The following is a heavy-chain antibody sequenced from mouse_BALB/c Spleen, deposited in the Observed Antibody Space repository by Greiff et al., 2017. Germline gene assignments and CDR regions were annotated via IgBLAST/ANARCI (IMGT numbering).Heavy chain of an antibody. Sequence: QVQLQQSGAELAKPGASVKMSCKASGYTFTSYWMHWVKQRPGQGLEWIGYINPSTGYTEYNQKFKDKATLTADKSSSTAYMQLSSLTSEDSAVYYCARSHDYVGFRGPSTTLPVSS. V-gene: IGHV1-7*01. J-gene: IGHJ2*01. CDR3: ARSHDYVGF. CDR2: INPSTGYT. D-gene: IGHD2-4*01. CDR1: GYTFTSYW.